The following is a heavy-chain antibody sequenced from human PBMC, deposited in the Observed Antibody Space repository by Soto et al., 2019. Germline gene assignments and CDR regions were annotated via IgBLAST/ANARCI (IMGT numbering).Heavy chain of an antibody. Sequence: SETLSLTCTVSGGSTGGYYWGWIRQPPGKGLEWIGYVYYNGGAKYNPSLKSRVTMSVDRSKNQVSLRLTSVTAADTAVYFCARVRERLQYFDWFYHFDSWGQGTLVTVSS. D-gene: IGHD3-9*01. CDR3: ARVRERLQYFDWFYHFDS. CDR2: VYYNGGA. J-gene: IGHJ4*02. V-gene: IGHV4-59*01. CDR1: GGSTGGYY.